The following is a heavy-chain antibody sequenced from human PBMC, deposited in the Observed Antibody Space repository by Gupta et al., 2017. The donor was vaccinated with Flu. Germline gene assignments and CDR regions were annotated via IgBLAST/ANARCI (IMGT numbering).Heavy chain of an antibody. D-gene: IGHD5-18*01. CDR2: IYWDDNK. CDR1: FSLSTPGVG. J-gene: IGHJ3*02. Sequence: FSLSTPGVGVGWIRQPPGKALEWLALIYWDDNKRYSPSLKSRLTITRDTSKNQVVLTMTDMDPVDTATYYCALYGYGHVLDAFDIGGQGTLVTVSS. V-gene: IGHV2-5*02. CDR3: ALYGYGHVLDAFDI.